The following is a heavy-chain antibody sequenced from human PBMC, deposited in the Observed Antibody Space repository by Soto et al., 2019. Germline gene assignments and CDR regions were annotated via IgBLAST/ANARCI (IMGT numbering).Heavy chain of an antibody. V-gene: IGHV1-69*12. Sequence: QVQLVQSGAEVKKPGSSVKVSCKASGGTFSSSAISWVRQAPGQGLEWMGGIIPIFGTANYAQKFQGRVTITADESTSTADMELSSLRSEATAVYYCAREVSSYGYQVTFDYWGQGTLVTVSS. D-gene: IGHD5-18*01. CDR1: GGTFSSSA. CDR2: IIPIFGTA. J-gene: IGHJ4*02. CDR3: AREVSSYGYQVTFDY.